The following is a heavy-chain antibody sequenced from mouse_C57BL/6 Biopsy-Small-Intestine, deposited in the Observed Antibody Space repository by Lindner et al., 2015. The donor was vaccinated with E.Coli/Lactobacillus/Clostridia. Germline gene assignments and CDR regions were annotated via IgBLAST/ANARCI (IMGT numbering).Heavy chain of an antibody. V-gene: IGHV1S26*01. Sequence: SVKVSCKPSGYSFTTYAINWVRQAPGQGLEWMGWIGTYNLNTNYAQKFQGRVTLTADTSTSTVYMELRSLRSDDTAFYYCVRDSGSPLYGVDYWGQGTLVSVS. CDR1: GYSFTTYA. CDR3: VRDSGSPLYGVDY. CDR2: IGTYNLNT. D-gene: IGHD1-3*01. J-gene: IGHJ3*01.